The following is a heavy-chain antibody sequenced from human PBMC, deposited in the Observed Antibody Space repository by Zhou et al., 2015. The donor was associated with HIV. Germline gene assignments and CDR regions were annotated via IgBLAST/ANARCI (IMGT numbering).Heavy chain of an antibody. CDR1: KFTFSVYY. V-gene: IGHV3-74*02. CDR2: IDGDGLDT. Sequence: DVQLVESGGGLVHPGGSLRLSCETSKFTFSVYYMYWFRQIPEKGLSWVSRIDGDGLDTTYADSVRGRFTISRDNTRKTLYLEMKSLTAEDTGIYYCARDPTPAFRGWYFDLWGRGTLITVSS. D-gene: IGHD3-3*02. J-gene: IGHJ2*01. CDR3: ARDPTPAFRGWYFDL.